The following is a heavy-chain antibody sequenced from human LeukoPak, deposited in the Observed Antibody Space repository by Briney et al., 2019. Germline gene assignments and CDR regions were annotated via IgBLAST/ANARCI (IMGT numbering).Heavy chain of an antibody. V-gene: IGHV1-18*01. Sequence: EWMGWISVYSGNTNYAQKLQGRVTLTTDTSTSTAYMELGSLRSDDTAVYYCARDADGVIDYWGQGTLVTVSS. CDR3: ARDADGVIDY. J-gene: IGHJ4*02. CDR2: ISVYSGNT. D-gene: IGHD3-10*01.